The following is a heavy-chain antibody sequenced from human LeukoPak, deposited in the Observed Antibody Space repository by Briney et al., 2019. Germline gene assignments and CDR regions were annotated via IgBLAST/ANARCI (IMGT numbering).Heavy chain of an antibody. CDR2: ISSSSSTI. D-gene: IGHD3-9*01. CDR3: ARPYDILTGYPPFDY. V-gene: IGHV3-48*02. CDR1: GFTFSSYS. J-gene: IGHJ4*02. Sequence: GGSLRLSCAASGFTFSSYSMNWVRQAPGKGLEWVSYISSSSSTIYYADSVKGRFTISRDNAKNSLYLQMNSLRDEDTAVYYCARPYDILTGYPPFDYWGQGTLVTVSS.